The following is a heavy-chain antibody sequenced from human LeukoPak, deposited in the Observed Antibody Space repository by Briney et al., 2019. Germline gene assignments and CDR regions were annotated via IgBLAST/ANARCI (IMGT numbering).Heavy chain of an antibody. CDR3: ARTYNWNDGYFDS. J-gene: IGHJ4*02. CDR2: INPSGGST. V-gene: IGHV1-46*02. D-gene: IGHD1-20*01. CDR1: GYTFNNYY. Sequence: ASVKVSCTASGYTFNNYYMNWVRQAHGQGLEWMGIINPSGGSTSYAQKFQGRVTMTRDTSTSTVYMELSSLRSEDTAVYYCARTYNWNDGYFDSWGQGTLVTVSS.